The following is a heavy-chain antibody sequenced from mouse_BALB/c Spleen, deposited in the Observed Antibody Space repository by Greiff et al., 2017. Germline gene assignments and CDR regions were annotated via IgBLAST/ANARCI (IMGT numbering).Heavy chain of an antibody. J-gene: IGHJ4*01. V-gene: IGHV5-6*01. CDR1: GFTFSSYG. D-gene: IGHD2-4*01. CDR2: ISIGGSYT. CDR3: ERRGGSAMITVMDY. Sequence: EVHLVESGGDLVKPGGSLKLSCAASGFTFSSYGMSWVRQTPDKRLEWVATISIGGSYTYYPDSVKGRFTISRDNAKNTLYLQMSSLKSEDTDMYDCERRGGSAMITVMDYWGQGTSVTVSS.